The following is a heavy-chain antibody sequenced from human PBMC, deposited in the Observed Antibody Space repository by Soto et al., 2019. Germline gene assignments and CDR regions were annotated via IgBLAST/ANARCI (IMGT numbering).Heavy chain of an antibody. CDR2: MNPNSGNT. CDR1: GYTFTSYD. V-gene: IGHV1-8*01. CDR3: ARGDVLMVSYYYYYYMDV. Sequence: QVQLVQSVAEVKKPGASVKVSCKASGYTFTSYDINWVRQATGQGLEWMGWMNPNSGNTGYAQKFQGRVTMTRNTSISTAYMELSSLRSEDTAVYYCARGDVLMVSYYYYYYMDVWGKGTTVTVSS. D-gene: IGHD2-8*01. J-gene: IGHJ6*03.